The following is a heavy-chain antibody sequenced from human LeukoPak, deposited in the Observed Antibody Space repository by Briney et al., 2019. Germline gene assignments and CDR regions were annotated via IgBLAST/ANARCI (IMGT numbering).Heavy chain of an antibody. V-gene: IGHV1-3*03. CDR1: GYTFTSYA. CDR2: INAGNGNT. Sequence: GASVKVSCKASGYTFTSYAMHWVRQAPGQRLECMGWINAGNGNTKYSQEFQGRVTITRDTSASTAYMELSSLRSEDMAVYYCARDGGYEEPRYWFDPWGQGTLVTVSS. J-gene: IGHJ5*02. D-gene: IGHD1-1*01. CDR3: ARDGGYEEPRYWFDP.